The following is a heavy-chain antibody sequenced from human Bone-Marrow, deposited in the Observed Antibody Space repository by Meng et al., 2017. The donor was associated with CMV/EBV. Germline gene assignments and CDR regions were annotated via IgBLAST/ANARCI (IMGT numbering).Heavy chain of an antibody. Sequence: GGSLRLSCAASGFTVSSNSMSWVRQAPGKGLEWVSLIYSGGNTYYADSVKGRFTISRDNSKNTLWLQMNSLRAEDTAVYYCATSSRIAVAGVDYWGQGTLVTVSS. CDR2: IYSGGNT. D-gene: IGHD6-13*01. V-gene: IGHV3-66*02. CDR1: GFTVSSNS. J-gene: IGHJ4*02. CDR3: ATSSRIAVAGVDY.